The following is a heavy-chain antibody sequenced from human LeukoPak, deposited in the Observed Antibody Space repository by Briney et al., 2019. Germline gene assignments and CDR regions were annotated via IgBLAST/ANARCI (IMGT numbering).Heavy chain of an antibody. CDR1: GFSLTTYG. Sequence: GGSLRLSCAASGFSLTTYGTQWLRQAPGKGLEWVAVIWYDGSRKFYGDSVKGRFTVSRDTFENTMYLQMNSLRVEDTAVYYCARDGGSGIDYWGQGTLVTVSS. CDR3: ARDGGSGIDY. D-gene: IGHD3-10*01. V-gene: IGHV3-33*01. J-gene: IGHJ4*02. CDR2: IWYDGSRK.